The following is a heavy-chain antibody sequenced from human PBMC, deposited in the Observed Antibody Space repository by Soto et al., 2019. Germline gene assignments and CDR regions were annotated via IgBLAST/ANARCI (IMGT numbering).Heavy chain of an antibody. CDR2: ISAYNGNT. V-gene: IGHV1-18*01. Sequence: ASVKVSCKASGYTFTNYGISWVRQAPGQGLEWMGWISAYNGNTNYAQKLQGRVTMTTDTSTSTAYMELRSLRSDDTAVYYCARANDFWSGPLVGAPNGYGMDVWGQGTTVTVSS. CDR1: GYTFTNYG. CDR3: ARANDFWSGPLVGAPNGYGMDV. D-gene: IGHD3-3*01. J-gene: IGHJ6*02.